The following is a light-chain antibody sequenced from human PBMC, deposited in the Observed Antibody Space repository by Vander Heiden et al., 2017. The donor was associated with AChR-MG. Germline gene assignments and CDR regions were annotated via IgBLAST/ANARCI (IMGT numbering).Light chain of an antibody. CDR1: QSSSSY. V-gene: IGKV1-39*01. J-gene: IGKJ1*01. CDR3: QQSDSTPQT. Sequence: DIQMTQSPSSLSASVGDRVTIPCRASQSSSSYLNWYQQKPGKAPKLLIYAASSLQSGVPSRFSGSGSGTDFTLTISRLQPEDFATYYCQQSDSTPQTFGQGTKVEIK. CDR2: AAS.